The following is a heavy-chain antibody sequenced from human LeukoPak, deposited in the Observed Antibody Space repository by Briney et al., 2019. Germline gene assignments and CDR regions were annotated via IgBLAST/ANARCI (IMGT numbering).Heavy chain of an antibody. CDR1: GFTFSSYA. Sequence: EPGGSLRLSCAASGFTFSSYAMSWVRQAPGKGLEWVSAISGSGGSTYYADFVKGRFTISRDNSKNTLYLQMNSLRAEDTAVYYCAKSLKPLRQTSYVDYWGQGTLVTVSS. CDR3: AKSLKPLRQTSYVDY. J-gene: IGHJ4*02. D-gene: IGHD1-26*01. CDR2: ISGSGGST. V-gene: IGHV3-23*01.